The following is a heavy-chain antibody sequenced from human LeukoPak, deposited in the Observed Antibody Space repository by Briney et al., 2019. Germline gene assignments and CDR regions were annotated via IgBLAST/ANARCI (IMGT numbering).Heavy chain of an antibody. D-gene: IGHD6-19*01. CDR1: GFTFNTFW. CDR2: IKQDGGEK. V-gene: IGHV3-7*05. CDR3: ARDNGGTGWVH. Sequence: PGGSLRLSCAASGFTFNTFWMIWVRQAPGKGPEWVANIKQDGGEKHYVDSVKGRFTISRDNVESSLYLQMNSLTAEDTAVYYCARDNGGTGWVHWGQGTLVTVSS. J-gene: IGHJ4*02.